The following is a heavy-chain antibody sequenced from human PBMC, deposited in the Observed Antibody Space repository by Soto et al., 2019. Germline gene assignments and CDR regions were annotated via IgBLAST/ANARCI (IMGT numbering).Heavy chain of an antibody. CDR3: AKFSSPGRIYDIWSRALYYGVDV. D-gene: IGHD3-9*01. Sequence: GGSLRLSCAASGFTFSSYGMHWVRQAPGKGLEWVALISYDGSNKYYADSVKGRFTISRDNSKNTLSLQVSSLRPEDTAVYYCAKFSSPGRIYDIWSRALYYGVDVWGQGTTVTVSS. CDR1: GFTFSSYG. CDR2: ISYDGSNK. J-gene: IGHJ6*02. V-gene: IGHV3-30*18.